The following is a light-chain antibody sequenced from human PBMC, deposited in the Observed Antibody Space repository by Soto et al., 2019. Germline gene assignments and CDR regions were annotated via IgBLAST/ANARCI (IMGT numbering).Light chain of an antibody. CDR1: QSLLHTSNNKNY. CDR2: WAS. J-gene: IGKJ2*01. V-gene: IGKV4-1*01. Sequence: DIVMTQSPDSLAVSLGERATINCKSSQSLLHTSNNKNYLAWYQQKPGQSPRLLIFWASTRESGVPDRFSGSGSGTDFTLTISSLQAEDVAVYYCHQYYYIPYTLGLGTKLEIK. CDR3: HQYYYIPYT.